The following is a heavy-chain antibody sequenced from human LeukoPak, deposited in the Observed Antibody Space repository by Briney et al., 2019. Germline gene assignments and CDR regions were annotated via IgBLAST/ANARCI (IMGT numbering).Heavy chain of an antibody. CDR3: ARVITMMERYYGMDV. CDR1: GYTFTSYD. J-gene: IGHJ6*02. CDR2: MNPNSGGT. Sequence: ASVKVSCKASGYTFTSYDINWVRQATGQGLEWMGWMNPNSGGTNYAQKFQGRVTMTRDTSISTAYMELSRLRSDDTAVYYCARVITMMERYYGMDVWGQGTTVTVSS. V-gene: IGHV1-2*02. D-gene: IGHD3-22*01.